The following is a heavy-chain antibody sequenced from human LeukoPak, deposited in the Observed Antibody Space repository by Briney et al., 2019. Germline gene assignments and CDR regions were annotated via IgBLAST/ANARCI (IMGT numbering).Heavy chain of an antibody. CDR1: GGSISSSSYY. V-gene: IGHV4-39*01. D-gene: IGHD2-2*02. Sequence: KPSETLSLTCTVSGGSISSSSYYWGWIRQPPGKGLEWIGSIYYSGSTYYNPSLKSRVTISVDTPKNQFSLKLSSVTAADTAVYYCARKAEDVVVPAAIGDYWGQGTLVTVSS. J-gene: IGHJ4*02. CDR2: IYYSGST. CDR3: ARKAEDVVVPAAIGDY.